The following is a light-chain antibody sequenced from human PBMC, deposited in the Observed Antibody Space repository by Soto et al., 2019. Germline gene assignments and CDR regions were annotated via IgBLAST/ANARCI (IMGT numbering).Light chain of an antibody. Sequence: IQMTQSPSSLSASVGDRVTITCRASQDIRNDLGWYQQKPGTAPKLLIYAASTLQSGVPSRFSGSGSGIHFTLPISSLQPEDFATYCCLQSYNFPRTFGQGTKWEIK. V-gene: IGKV1-6*01. CDR1: QDIRND. J-gene: IGKJ1*01. CDR2: AAS. CDR3: LQSYNFPRT.